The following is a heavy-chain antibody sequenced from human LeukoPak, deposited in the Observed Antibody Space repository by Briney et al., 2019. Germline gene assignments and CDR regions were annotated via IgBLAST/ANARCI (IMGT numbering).Heavy chain of an antibody. J-gene: IGHJ4*02. D-gene: IGHD3-3*01. V-gene: IGHV3-74*01. Sequence: GGSLRLSCAASGFTFNNYWMHWVRQAPGKGLVWVSRLNSDGSSSAFADSMKGRFTISRDNAKNSLYLKMNSLRAEDTAAYYCARGVVIVGIDYWGQGTLVTVSS. CDR1: GFTFNNYW. CDR2: LNSDGSSS. CDR3: ARGVVIVGIDY.